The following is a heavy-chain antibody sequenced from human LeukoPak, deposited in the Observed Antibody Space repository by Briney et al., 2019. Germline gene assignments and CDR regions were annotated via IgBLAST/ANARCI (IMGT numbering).Heavy chain of an antibody. V-gene: IGHV4-39*07. Sequence: ASETLSLTCTVSGGSISSSSYYWGWIRQPPGKGLEWIGSIYCSGSTYYNPSLKSRVTISVDTSKNQFSLKLSSVTAADTAVYYCASSGDPGDPDYWGQGTLVTVSS. D-gene: IGHD4-17*01. CDR2: IYCSGST. CDR1: GGSISSSSYY. J-gene: IGHJ4*02. CDR3: ASSGDPGDPDY.